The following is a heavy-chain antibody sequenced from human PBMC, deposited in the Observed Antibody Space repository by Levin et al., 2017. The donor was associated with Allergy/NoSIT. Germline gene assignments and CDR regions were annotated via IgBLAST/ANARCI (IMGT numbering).Heavy chain of an antibody. Sequence: SCTASGFTFDDFALNWFRQAPGKGLEWVGFIRSRSYGGTTEYAASVKGRFTISRDDSRNIAYLQMNSLKPEDTAVYYCTRDHFRPGDYFDYWGQGTLVTVSS. CDR3: TRDHFRPGDYFDY. CDR1: GFTFDDFA. CDR2: IRSRSYGGTT. V-gene: IGHV3-49*03. J-gene: IGHJ4*02. D-gene: IGHD3-3*02.